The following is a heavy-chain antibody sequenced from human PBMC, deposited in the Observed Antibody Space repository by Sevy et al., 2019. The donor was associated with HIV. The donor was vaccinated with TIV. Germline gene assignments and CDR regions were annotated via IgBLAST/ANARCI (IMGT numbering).Heavy chain of an antibody. J-gene: IGHJ4*02. CDR3: AKDRMNWNAYYFDY. Sequence: GGSLRLSCAASGFTFSSYGMHWVRQAPGKGLEWVAVISYDGSNKYYADFVKGRFTISRDNSKNTLYLQMNSLRAEDTAVYYCAKDRMNWNAYYFDYWGQGTLVTVSS. D-gene: IGHD1-1*01. CDR1: GFTFSSYG. CDR2: ISYDGSNK. V-gene: IGHV3-30*18.